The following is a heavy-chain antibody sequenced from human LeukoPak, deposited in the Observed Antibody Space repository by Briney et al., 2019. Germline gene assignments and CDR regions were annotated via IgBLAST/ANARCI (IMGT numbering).Heavy chain of an antibody. J-gene: IGHJ6*02. D-gene: IGHD3-3*01. Sequence: QPGGSLRLSCAASGFTFSSYGMHWVRQGPGKGLEWVAIIKEDGSKNYYVDSVKGRFTISRDNAKNSLFPQMNSLRAEDTAVYYCARDSLSGVLIGPRLDVWGQGTTVTVSS. V-gene: IGHV3-7*01. CDR3: ARDSLSGVLIGPRLDV. CDR2: IKEDGSKN. CDR1: GFTFSSYG.